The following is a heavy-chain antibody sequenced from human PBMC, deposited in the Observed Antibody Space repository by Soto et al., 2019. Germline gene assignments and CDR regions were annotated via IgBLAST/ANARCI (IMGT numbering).Heavy chain of an antibody. J-gene: IGHJ4*02. CDR2: IYYSGST. CDR3: ARSPTYYYDSSGSPVDY. V-gene: IGHV4-31*03. CDR1: GDSISSGGYY. Sequence: SETLSLTCTVSGDSISSGGYYWSWIRQHPGKGLEWIGYIYYSGSTYYNPSLKSRVTISVDTSKNQFSLKLSSVTAADTAVYYCARSPTYYYDSSGSPVDYWGQGTLVTVSS. D-gene: IGHD3-22*01.